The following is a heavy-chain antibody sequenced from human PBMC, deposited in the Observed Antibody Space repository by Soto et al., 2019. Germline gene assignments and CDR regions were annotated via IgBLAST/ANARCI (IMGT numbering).Heavy chain of an antibody. CDR2: IYCSGST. V-gene: IGHV4-39*01. CDR1: GGSISSSSYY. CDR3: ARVRDRVDY. Sequence: SETLSLTCTVSGGSISSSSYYWGWVRQPPGKGLEWIGSIYCSGSTYYNPSLKSRVTISVDTSKNQLSLKLSSVTAADTAVYYCARVRDRVDYWGQGTLVTVSS. J-gene: IGHJ4*02. D-gene: IGHD1-1*01.